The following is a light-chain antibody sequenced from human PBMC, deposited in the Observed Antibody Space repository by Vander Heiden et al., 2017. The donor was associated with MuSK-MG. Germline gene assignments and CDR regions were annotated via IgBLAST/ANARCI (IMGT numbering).Light chain of an antibody. Sequence: DIQMTQSPSSLSASVGDRVTITCQASQDISNYLNWYQQKPGKAPKLLIYDASNLETGVPSRFSGSGSGTDFTFTISSLQPEDIATYYCQQYDNPFTFGPGPKWISN. J-gene: IGKJ3*01. CDR1: QDISNY. CDR2: DAS. V-gene: IGKV1-33*01. CDR3: QQYDNPFT.